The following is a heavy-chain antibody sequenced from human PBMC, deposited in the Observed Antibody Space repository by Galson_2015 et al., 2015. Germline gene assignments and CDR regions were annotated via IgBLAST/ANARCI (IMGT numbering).Heavy chain of an antibody. D-gene: IGHD3-3*01. J-gene: IGHJ4*02. CDR1: GFSLSTSEMC. CDR2: LDQDDDK. V-gene: IGHV2-70*11. Sequence: PAPEIHTQTLTLNCTFSGFSLSTSEMCAGWIRQPPRQALEWLARLDQDDDKYYSISLKTRLNISKDTSKNQVVLTMTNMDPVDTATYYCARIRSGGVVTLVDYWGRGTLVTVSS. CDR3: ARIRSGGVVTLVDY.